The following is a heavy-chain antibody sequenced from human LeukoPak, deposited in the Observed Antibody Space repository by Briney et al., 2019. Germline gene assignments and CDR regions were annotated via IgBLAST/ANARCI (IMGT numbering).Heavy chain of an antibody. CDR1: GGSISSYY. CDR3: ARLTIAAAGTSFDY. Sequence: SETLSLTCTVLGGSISSYYWSWIRQPPGKGLEWSGYIYYSGSTNYNPSLKSRVTISADTSKNQFSLKLSSVTAADTAVYYCARLTIAAAGTSFDYWGQGTLVTVSS. CDR2: IYYSGST. V-gene: IGHV4-59*08. D-gene: IGHD6-13*01. J-gene: IGHJ4*02.